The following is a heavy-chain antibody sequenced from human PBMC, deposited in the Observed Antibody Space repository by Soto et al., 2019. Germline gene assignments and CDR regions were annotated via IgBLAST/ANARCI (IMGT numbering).Heavy chain of an antibody. CDR2: ISDSGDYT. Sequence: ETLSLTCTVSGGSISSYYWSWVRQAPGKGLEWVSAISDSGDYTYYADSVKGRFTISRDNSKNALYLQMNSLRADDTAIYFCAKDPPGYSTTFYFFQHWGQGTLVTVSS. D-gene: IGHD5-12*01. CDR1: GGSISSYY. CDR3: AKDPPGYSTTFYFFQH. V-gene: IGHV3-23*01. J-gene: IGHJ1*01.